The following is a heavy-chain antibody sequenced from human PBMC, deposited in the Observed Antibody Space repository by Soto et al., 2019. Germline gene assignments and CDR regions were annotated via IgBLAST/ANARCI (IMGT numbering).Heavy chain of an antibody. D-gene: IGHD3-22*01. CDR2: INKEESST. Sequence: GRSLRLPCASSGFTFSIYWLHWARQAPGKGLVWISRINKEESSTSYADSVKGRINNTTDNADNTPYMQKHSLRPEDKAIQLCSGGNVIPRPQVTLNAFASRGQGTMVTGSS. V-gene: IGHV3-74*01. J-gene: IGHJ3*02. CDR3: SGGNVIPRPQVTLNAFAS. CDR1: GFTFSIYW.